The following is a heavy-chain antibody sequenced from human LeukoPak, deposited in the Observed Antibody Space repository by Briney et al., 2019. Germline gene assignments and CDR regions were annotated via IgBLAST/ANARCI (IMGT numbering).Heavy chain of an antibody. Sequence: GSLRLSCAASEFTLSNYAMGWVRQAPGKGLGGVSVISGGGSSTYYADSVKGRFTISRDNSKNTLYLQMNSLRAEDTALYYCAKDSQADAFDIWGQGTMVTVSS. J-gene: IGHJ3*02. CDR1: EFTLSNYA. V-gene: IGHV3-23*01. CDR3: AKDSQADAFDI. CDR2: ISGGGSST.